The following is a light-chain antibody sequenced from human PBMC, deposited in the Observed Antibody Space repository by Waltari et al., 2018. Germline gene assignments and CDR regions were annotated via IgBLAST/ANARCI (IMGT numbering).Light chain of an antibody. CDR1: SSNIGSNY. Sequence: QSVLTQPPSASGTPGQRVTISCSGSSSNIGSNYVYWYQQLPGTAPKLLIYKNNQRPSWVPDRFSGSKSRPSASLAISGLRSEDEADYSCAAWDDSLSGVVFGGGTKLTVL. J-gene: IGLJ2*01. CDR3: AAWDDSLSGVV. V-gene: IGLV1-47*01. CDR2: KNN.